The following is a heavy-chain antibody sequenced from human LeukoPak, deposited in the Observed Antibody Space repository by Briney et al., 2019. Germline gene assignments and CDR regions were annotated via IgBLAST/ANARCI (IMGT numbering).Heavy chain of an antibody. D-gene: IGHD5-12*01. J-gene: IGHJ4*02. CDR1: GYSFTTYW. Sequence: GESLKISCKGSGYSFTTYWIGWVRQMPGKGLEWLGIIYPRDSNTSYSPSFQGQVTISADKSISTAYLQWSSLKASDTAMYYCARFAVGRYSDLVDYWGQGTLVTVSS. V-gene: IGHV5-51*01. CDR2: IYPRDSNT. CDR3: ARFAVGRYSDLVDY.